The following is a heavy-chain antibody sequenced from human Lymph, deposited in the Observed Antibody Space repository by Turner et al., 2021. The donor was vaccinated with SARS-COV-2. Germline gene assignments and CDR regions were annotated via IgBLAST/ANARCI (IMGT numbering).Heavy chain of an antibody. D-gene: IGHD2-15*01. Sequence: QVQLVAPGVGLVKPGGSLRLSCAASGSTFSNYYMSWIRQAPGKGLEWVSYISSSSSYTNYADSVKGRFSISRDNAKNSLYLQMNSLRAEDTAVYYCAREYCSGGICYSYYFDYWGQGTLVTVSS. V-gene: IGHV3-11*06. CDR2: ISSSSSYT. CDR1: GSTFSNYY. CDR3: AREYCSGGICYSYYFDY. J-gene: IGHJ4*02.